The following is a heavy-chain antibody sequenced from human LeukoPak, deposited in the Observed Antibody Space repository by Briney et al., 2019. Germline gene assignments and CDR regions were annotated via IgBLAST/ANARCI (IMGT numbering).Heavy chain of an antibody. J-gene: IGHJ4*02. CDR2: ISGSGGST. V-gene: IGHV3-23*01. Sequence: GGSLRLSCAASGFTFSSYAMSWVRQAPGKGLEWVSAISGSGGSTYYADSVKGRFTISRDNSKNTLYLQMNSLRAEDTAVYYCARDHRGTVTRCGLDSWGQGTLVTVSS. CDR3: ARDHRGTVTRCGLDS. D-gene: IGHD4-17*01. CDR1: GFTFSSYA.